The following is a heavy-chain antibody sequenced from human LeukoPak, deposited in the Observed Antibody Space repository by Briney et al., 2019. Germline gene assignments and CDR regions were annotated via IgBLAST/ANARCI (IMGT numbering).Heavy chain of an antibody. V-gene: IGHV4-30-2*01. CDR3: ARDGGSYFDY. J-gene: IGHJ4*02. D-gene: IGHD1-26*01. CDR1: GGSISSGDYY. Sequence: SETLSLTCTVSGGSISSGDYYWSCIRQPPGKGLEWIGYIYRSGSTYYNPSLKSRVTISVDMSKNQFSLKLSSVTAADTAVYYCARDGGSYFDYWGQGTLVTVSS. CDR2: IYRSGST.